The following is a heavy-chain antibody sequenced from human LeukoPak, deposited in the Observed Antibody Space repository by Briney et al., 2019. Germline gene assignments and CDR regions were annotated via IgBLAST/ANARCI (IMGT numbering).Heavy chain of an antibody. CDR3: ARYDISTYERRAFDY. CDR1: GFTFSNYA. CDR2: ITGNSDTI. V-gene: IGHV3-23*01. Sequence: GGSLRLSCAASGFTFSNYAMAWVRQAPGQGLDSLSVITGNSDTIYYADSVKGRFTVSRDNSKNILYMQMNSLGVEDTAVYYCARYDISTYERRAFDYWGQGTLVAVSS. J-gene: IGHJ4*02. D-gene: IGHD3-9*01.